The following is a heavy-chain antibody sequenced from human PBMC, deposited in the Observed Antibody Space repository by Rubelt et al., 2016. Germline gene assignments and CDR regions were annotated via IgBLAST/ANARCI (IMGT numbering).Heavy chain of an antibody. J-gene: IGHJ4*02. Sequence: PRGGLEWIGSIYYSGSTYYNPSLKSRVTISVDTSKNQFSLKLSSVTAADTAVYYCARHEDYGVVDYWGQGTLVTVSS. CDR2: IYYSGST. D-gene: IGHD3-16*01. V-gene: IGHV4-39*01. CDR3: ARHEDYGVVDY.